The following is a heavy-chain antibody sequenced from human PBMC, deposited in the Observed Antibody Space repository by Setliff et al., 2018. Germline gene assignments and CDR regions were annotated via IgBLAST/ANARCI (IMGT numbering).Heavy chain of an antibody. Sequence: SETLSLTCAVYGESFRGYFWSWIRQTPAKGLGWIGEISHSGNTNYNPSFKSRVTISIDTYKNQFALKVISGTAAATAVYLCARVLVLGYNWFDPWGQGTLVTVSS. CDR3: ARVLVLGYNWFDP. D-gene: IGHD3-10*01. V-gene: IGHV4-34*01. J-gene: IGHJ5*02. CDR1: GESFRGYF. CDR2: ISHSGNT.